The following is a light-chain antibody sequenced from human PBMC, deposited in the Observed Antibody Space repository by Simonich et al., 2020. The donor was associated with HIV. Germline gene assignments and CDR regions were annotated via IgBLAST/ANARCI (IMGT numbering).Light chain of an antibody. J-gene: IGKJ2*01. CDR3: QQYGSSPPMYT. CDR1: RTILYRSNNKKY. V-gene: IGKV4-1*01. Sequence: DIVMTQSPDSLAVSLCERATINCKSSRTILYRSNNKKYLAWYQQKPGHAPRLLIFGASTRAAGIPDRFSGSGSGTDFTLTISRLEPEDFAVYYCQQYGSSPPMYTFGQGTKLEIK. CDR2: GAS.